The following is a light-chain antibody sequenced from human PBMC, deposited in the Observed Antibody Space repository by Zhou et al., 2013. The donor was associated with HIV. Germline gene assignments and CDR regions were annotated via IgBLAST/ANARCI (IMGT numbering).Light chain of an antibody. CDR3: QQGYSVPPT. Sequence: DVQMTQSPSTLSASVGDRVTITCRASQSLNTWLAWYQQKPGKAPNLLIYGASSLQSGVPSRFSGSGSGTDFTLTITSLQPEDFATYYCQQGYSVPPTFGPGTKVDF. V-gene: IGKV1-39*01. CDR2: GAS. J-gene: IGKJ3*01. CDR1: QSLNTW.